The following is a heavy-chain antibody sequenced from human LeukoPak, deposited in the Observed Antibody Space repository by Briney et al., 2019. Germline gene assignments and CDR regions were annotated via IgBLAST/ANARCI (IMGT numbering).Heavy chain of an antibody. CDR1: GFTFSRYW. Sequence: GGSPRLSCAASGFTFSRYWMQWVRQAPGKGLVWVSHITSDGSTTTYADSVKGRFTTSRDNAKNTLYLQMNSLRAEDTAVYYCVRDNYGVDYWGQGTLVTVSS. CDR3: VRDNYGVDY. D-gene: IGHD3-16*01. V-gene: IGHV3-74*03. CDR2: ITSDGSTT. J-gene: IGHJ4*02.